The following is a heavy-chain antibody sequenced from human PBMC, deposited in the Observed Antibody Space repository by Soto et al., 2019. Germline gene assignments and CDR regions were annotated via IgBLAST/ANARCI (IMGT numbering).Heavy chain of an antibody. CDR1: GFTFSSYA. Sequence: GGSLRLSCAASGFTFSSYAMSWVRQAPGKGLEWVSAISGSGGSTYYADSVKGRFTISRDNSKNTLYLQMNSLRAEDTAVYYCAKDRYCISTSCTSHYWGQGTLVTVSS. V-gene: IGHV3-23*01. CDR3: AKDRYCISTSCTSHY. J-gene: IGHJ4*02. D-gene: IGHD2-2*01. CDR2: ISGSGGST.